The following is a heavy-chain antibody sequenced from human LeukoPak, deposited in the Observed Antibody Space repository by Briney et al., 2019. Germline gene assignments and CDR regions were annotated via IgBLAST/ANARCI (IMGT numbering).Heavy chain of an antibody. D-gene: IGHD3-9*01. Sequence: GGSLRLSCAASGFTFSSYSMNWARQAPGKGLEWVSSISSSSSYIYYADSVKGRFTISRDNAKNSLYLQMNSLRAEDTAVYYCARDNDDILTGSTCMDVWGKGTTVTVSS. CDR1: GFTFSSYS. V-gene: IGHV3-21*01. CDR3: ARDNDDILTGSTCMDV. J-gene: IGHJ6*03. CDR2: ISSSSSYI.